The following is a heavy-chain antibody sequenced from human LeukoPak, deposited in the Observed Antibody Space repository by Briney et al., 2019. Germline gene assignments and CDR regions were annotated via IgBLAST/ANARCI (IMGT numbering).Heavy chain of an antibody. J-gene: IGHJ4*02. D-gene: IGHD5-18*01. Sequence: GGSLRLSCAASGFTFSSYWMHWVRQAPGKGLVWVSRINSDGSSTSYADPVKGLFTNSKDNAKHTLYLQMNSLRAEDTAVHYCARAKNGYSYGHWGQGTLVTVSS. CDR3: ARAKNGYSYGH. V-gene: IGHV3-74*01. CDR2: INSDGSST. CDR1: GFTFSSYW.